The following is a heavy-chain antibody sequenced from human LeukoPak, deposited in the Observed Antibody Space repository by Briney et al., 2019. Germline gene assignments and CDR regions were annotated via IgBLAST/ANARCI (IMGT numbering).Heavy chain of an antibody. CDR2: INHSGST. Sequence: SETLSLTCAVYGGSFSGYYWSWIRQPPGKGLEWIGEINHSGSTNYNPSLKSRVTISVDTSKNQFSLKLSSVTAADTAVYYCARVSRLWWARDIWGQGTMVTVSS. CDR3: ARVSRLWWARDI. J-gene: IGHJ3*02. V-gene: IGHV4-34*01. D-gene: IGHD2-21*01. CDR1: GGSFSGYY.